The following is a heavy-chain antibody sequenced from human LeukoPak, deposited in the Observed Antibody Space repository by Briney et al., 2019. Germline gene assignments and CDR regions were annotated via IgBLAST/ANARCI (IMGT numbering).Heavy chain of an antibody. J-gene: IGHJ5*02. V-gene: IGHV3-74*01. D-gene: IGHD4-17*01. CDR3: ARATVTRWFDP. CDR2: INSDGSST. Sequence: GGSLRLSCAASGFTFSRYWMHWVRQTPGKGLVWVSRINSDGSSTRYADSVKGRFTISRDNAKNTLDLQMSSLRAEDTAVYYCARATVTRWFDPWGQGTLVTVSS. CDR1: GFTFSRYW.